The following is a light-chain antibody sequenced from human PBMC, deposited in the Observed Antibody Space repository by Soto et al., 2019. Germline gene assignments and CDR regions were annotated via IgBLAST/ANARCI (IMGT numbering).Light chain of an antibody. CDR2: GAS. CDR1: QSVSSSY. J-gene: IGKJ2*01. CDR3: QQYGSSPPYT. Sequence: EIVLTQSPGTLSLSPGERATLSCRASQSVSSSYLAWYQQKPGQAPRLLIYGASSRATGIPDRFSGSGAGTDFTPTISRLEPEDFAVYYWQQYGSSPPYTFGQGTKLEIK. V-gene: IGKV3-20*01.